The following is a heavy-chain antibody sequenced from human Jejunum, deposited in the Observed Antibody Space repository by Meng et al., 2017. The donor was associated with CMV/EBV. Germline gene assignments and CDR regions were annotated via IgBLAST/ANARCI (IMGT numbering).Heavy chain of an antibody. J-gene: IGHJ4*02. V-gene: IGHV3-74*01. D-gene: IGHD1/OR15-1a*01. CDR2: INSDGSDT. CDR1: GFNFSSNW. Sequence: EVQLGESGGGVVQPGGSLRLSCAASGFNFSSNWMHWVRQAPGKGLVWVSHINSDGSDTNYADSVKGRFTISRDNAKNTLYLQMNSLRDEDTAVYYCARVEQEMCWGQGTLVTVSS. CDR3: ARVEQEMC.